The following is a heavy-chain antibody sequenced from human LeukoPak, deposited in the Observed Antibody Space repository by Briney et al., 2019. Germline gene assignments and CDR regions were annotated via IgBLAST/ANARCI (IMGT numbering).Heavy chain of an antibody. V-gene: IGHV4-59*01. Sequence: SETLSLTCTISVYSINTYYWSWIRRPPGKGLEWIGYVYYSGSTKYNPSLQSRVTISLDTSKKQFSLKLDSVTAADTAVYYCARSEGVYYGSGSSGSYYPHWFDPWGQGILVTVPS. CDR3: ARSEGVYYGSGSSGSYYPHWFDP. J-gene: IGHJ5*02. CDR1: VYSINTYY. D-gene: IGHD3-10*01. CDR2: VYYSGST.